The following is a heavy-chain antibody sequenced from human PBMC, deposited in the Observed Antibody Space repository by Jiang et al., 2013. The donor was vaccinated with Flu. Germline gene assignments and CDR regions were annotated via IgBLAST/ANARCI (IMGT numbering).Heavy chain of an antibody. J-gene: IGHJ6*02. CDR1: GGSFSGYN. V-gene: IGHV4-34*01. CDR3: ARHRRASNWNAEYGMDV. Sequence: LLKPSETLSLSCAVYGGSFSGYNWSWIRQPPGKGLEWIGEINHSGSTNYNPSLKSRVTISVDTSKNQFSLKLSSVTAADTAVYYCARHRRASNWNAEYGMDVWGQGTTVTVSS. D-gene: IGHD1-1*01. CDR2: INHSGST.